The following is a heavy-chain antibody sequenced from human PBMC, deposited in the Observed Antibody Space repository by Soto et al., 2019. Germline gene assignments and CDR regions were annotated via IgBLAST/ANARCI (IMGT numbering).Heavy chain of an antibody. V-gene: IGHV4-61*01. D-gene: IGHD4-17*01. Sequence: SETLSLTCTVSGGSISCSSYYWGWIRQPPGKGLEWIGYIYFIGSTNYNPSLKSRVTRSVDTSKNQFSLKLSSVTAADTAVYYGARDRPFGVPYGEVGMDIWSQGTTVIASS. CDR2: IYFIGST. CDR1: GGSISCSSYY. CDR3: ARDRPFGVPYGEVGMDI. J-gene: IGHJ6*01.